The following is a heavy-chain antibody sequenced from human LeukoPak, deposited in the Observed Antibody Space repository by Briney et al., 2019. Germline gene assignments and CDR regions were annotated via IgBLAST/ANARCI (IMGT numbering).Heavy chain of an antibody. V-gene: IGHV5-51*01. CDR3: ASQGISPGSWYYSDY. D-gene: IGHD6-13*01. Sequence: GEAPKIFCQGSGYSFTSYWIGWVRQMPGKGLEGVGIMYPGNSDTRYSPSLQGQVTLSDDKSNTPTYLQWSSLKASDTALYYCASQGISPGSWYYSDYWGQGSLVTV. CDR2: MYPGNSDT. CDR1: GYSFTSYW. J-gene: IGHJ4*02.